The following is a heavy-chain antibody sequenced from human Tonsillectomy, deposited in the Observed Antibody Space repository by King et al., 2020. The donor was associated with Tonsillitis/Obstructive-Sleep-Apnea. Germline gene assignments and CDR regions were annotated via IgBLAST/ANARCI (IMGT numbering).Heavy chain of an antibody. Sequence: QLVQSGAEVKKPGESLKISCKGSGYSFSNYWIGWVRQMPGKGLEWMGITYPGDSDTRYSPSFQGQVTISADKSITTAYLQWSSLKASDTAMCYCARAYYDFWSNYVNAFDIWGQGTMVTVSS. CDR1: GYSFSNYW. J-gene: IGHJ3*02. CDR2: TYPGDSDT. V-gene: IGHV5-51*01. D-gene: IGHD3-3*01. CDR3: ARAYYDFWSNYVNAFDI.